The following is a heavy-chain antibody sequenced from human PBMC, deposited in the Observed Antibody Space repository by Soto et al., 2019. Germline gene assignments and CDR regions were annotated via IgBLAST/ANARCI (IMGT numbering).Heavy chain of an antibody. V-gene: IGHV3-20*04. CDR3: ARGLSGAYGQDL. CDR2: INGRGSAT. CDR1: GFTFDDYA. J-gene: IGHJ4*02. D-gene: IGHD5-12*01. Sequence: SGGSLRLSCAASGFTFDDYAMSWVRQAPGKGLEWVSRINGRGSATDYADSVRGRFTISRDNAKNTVFLQMHSLRAEDTALYYCARGLSGAYGQDLWGQAILVTLSS.